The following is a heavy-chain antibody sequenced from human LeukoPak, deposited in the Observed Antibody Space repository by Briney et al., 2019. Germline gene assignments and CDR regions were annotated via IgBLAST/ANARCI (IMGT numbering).Heavy chain of an antibody. D-gene: IGHD2-15*01. Sequence: GESLKISCQAAGHSFSFADYWIGWVRQRPDTGLDWMGIIYSGDSDDRYSPSFEDQVSISVDRSINTVYLEWSSLKASDTAMYYCARRVPLPANDGFDIWGQGTMVTVS. CDR3: ARRVPLPANDGFDI. CDR1: GHSFSFADYW. V-gene: IGHV5-51*01. CDR2: IYSGDSDD. J-gene: IGHJ3*02.